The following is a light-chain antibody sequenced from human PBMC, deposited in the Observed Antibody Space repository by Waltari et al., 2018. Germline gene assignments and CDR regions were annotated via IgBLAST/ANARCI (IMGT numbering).Light chain of an antibody. Sequence: QSALTQPPSASGSPGQSVTISCPGTSRHVGPYDYVSWYPQDPGKAPKLIIYEVSKRPSGVPDRFSGSKSGNTASLTVSGLQAEDEADYYCSSYGGSNNHLVFGGGTKLTVL. CDR1: SRHVGPYDY. J-gene: IGLJ2*01. CDR2: EVS. CDR3: SSYGGSNNHLV. V-gene: IGLV2-8*01.